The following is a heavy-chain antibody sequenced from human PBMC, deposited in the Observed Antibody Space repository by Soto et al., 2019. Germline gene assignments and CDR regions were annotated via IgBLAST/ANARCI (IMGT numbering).Heavy chain of an antibody. V-gene: IGHV3-23*01. J-gene: IGHJ4*02. CDR1: GFSFSDYA. CDR3: ARRSPYSSGWYSPIFDY. D-gene: IGHD6-13*01. Sequence: GSLRLSCAASGFSFSDYAMSWVRQAPGKGLEWVSVISESGGSTHYADSVRGRFTVSRDNSKNSLSLRMNSLRDEDTAVYFCARRSPYSSGWYSPIFDYWGQGALVPVSS. CDR2: ISESGGST.